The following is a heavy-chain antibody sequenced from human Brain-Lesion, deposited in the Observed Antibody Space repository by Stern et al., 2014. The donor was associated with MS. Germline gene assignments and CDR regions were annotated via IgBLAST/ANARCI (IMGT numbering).Heavy chain of an antibody. V-gene: IGHV3-30*18. Sequence: VQLVESGGGVVQPGRPLRLSCVASGFTFGSCAMHWVRQAPGKGLEGVAGGSYDGSNKYYADSVKGRFTISRDNSQNTLDMQMSSLRPEDTAVYYCAKDRQYLTYFFDHWGQGSLVTVSS. CDR1: GFTFGSCA. CDR2: GSYDGSNK. J-gene: IGHJ5*02. CDR3: AKDRQYLTYFFDH. D-gene: IGHD2/OR15-2a*01.